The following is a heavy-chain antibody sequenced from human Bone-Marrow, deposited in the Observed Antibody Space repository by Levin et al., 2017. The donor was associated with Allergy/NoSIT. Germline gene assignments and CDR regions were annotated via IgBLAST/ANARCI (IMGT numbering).Heavy chain of an antibody. J-gene: IGHJ4*02. CDR1: CGSISSASYH. Sequence: SQTLSLTCTVSCGSISSASYHWTWIRQSPGKGLEWLGYISYRGTTYYNPSLKVRLPMSLNTSEPRFSLNLNSVTAADTAIYYCARLDGYYFDYWGQGTLVTVSS. V-gene: IGHV4-31*03. D-gene: IGHD3-9*01. CDR2: ISYRGTT. CDR3: ARLDGYYFDY.